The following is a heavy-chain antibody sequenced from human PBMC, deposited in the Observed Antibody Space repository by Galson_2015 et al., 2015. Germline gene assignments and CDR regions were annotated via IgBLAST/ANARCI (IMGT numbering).Heavy chain of an antibody. CDR2: TYYRSKWYN. V-gene: IGHV6-1*01. CDR1: GDSVSSNSAA. Sequence: CAISGDSVSSNSAAWNWIRQSPSRGLEWLGRTYYRSKWYNDYAVSVKSRITINPDTSKNQFSLQLNSVNPEDTAVYYCARGLWGYCSGGSCYAKPPYYYYGMDVWGQGTTVTVSS. J-gene: IGHJ6*02. CDR3: ARGLWGYCSGGSCYAKPPYYYYGMDV. D-gene: IGHD2-15*01.